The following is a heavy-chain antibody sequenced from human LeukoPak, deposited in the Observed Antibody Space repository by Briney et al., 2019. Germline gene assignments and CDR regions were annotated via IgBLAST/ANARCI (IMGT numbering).Heavy chain of an antibody. CDR2: ISTDGSST. J-gene: IGHJ4*02. D-gene: IGHD3-10*01. V-gene: IGHV3-74*01. CDR3: SKGGSHVVDY. Sequence: GGSLRLSCAASGFTFSNYWMHWVRQAPGKGLVWVSRISTDGSSTTYADSVKGRITVSRDNAKNTLYLQMNSLRAEDTAVYYCSKGGSHVVDYWGQGTLVIVSS. CDR1: GFTFSNYW.